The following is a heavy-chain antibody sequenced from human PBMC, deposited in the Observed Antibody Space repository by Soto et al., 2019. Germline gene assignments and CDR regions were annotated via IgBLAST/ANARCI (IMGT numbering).Heavy chain of an antibody. CDR3: ARRYGDCFDF. Sequence: SETLSLTCAVSGGSISSGGYSWSWIRQPPGKGLEWIGYIYHSGSTNYNPSLKSRVTISVDTSKNQFSLKLSSVTAADTAVYYCARRYGDCFDFWGQGTLVTVSS. CDR2: IYHSGST. J-gene: IGHJ4*02. V-gene: IGHV4-30-2*01. CDR1: GGSISSGGYS. D-gene: IGHD4-17*01.